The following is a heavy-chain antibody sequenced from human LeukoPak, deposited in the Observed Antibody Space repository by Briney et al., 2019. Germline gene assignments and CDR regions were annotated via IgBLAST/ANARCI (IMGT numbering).Heavy chain of an antibody. D-gene: IGHD1-20*01. CDR2: INPNSGGT. CDR3: ARGSSVTGTVKSAFDI. J-gene: IGHJ3*02. Sequence: GALVKVSCKASGYTFTGYYMQWVRQAPGQGLERMGWINPNSGGTNYAQKFQDRVTMTRDTSISTAYMELSRLRSDDTAVYYCARGSSVTGTVKSAFDIWGQGTMVTVSS. V-gene: IGHV1-2*02. CDR1: GYTFTGYY.